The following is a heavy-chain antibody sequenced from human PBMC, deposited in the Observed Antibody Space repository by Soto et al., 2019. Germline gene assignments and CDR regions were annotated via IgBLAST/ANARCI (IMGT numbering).Heavy chain of an antibody. CDR2: INHSGSN. CDR3: ARYYYYYYMDV. Sequence: QVQLQQWGAGLLKPSETLSLTCAVYGGSFSGYYWSWIRQPPGKGLEWIGEINHSGSNSYNPSLKSRVTISVDTSKNQFSLKLSSVTAADTAVYYCARYYYYYYMDVWGKGTTVTVSS. V-gene: IGHV4-34*01. J-gene: IGHJ6*03. CDR1: GGSFSGYY.